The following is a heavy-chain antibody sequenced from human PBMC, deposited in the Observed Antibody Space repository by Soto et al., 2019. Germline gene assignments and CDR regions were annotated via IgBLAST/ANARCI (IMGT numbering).Heavy chain of an antibody. CDR3: AIQQVTPEVRFDY. J-gene: IGHJ4*02. V-gene: IGHV3-53*01. CDR2: IYSGGST. CDR1: GFTVSSNY. Sequence: GGSLRLSCAASGFTVSSNYMSWVRQAPGKGLEWVSVIYSGGSTYYADSVKGRFTISRDNSKNTLYLQMNSLRAEDTAVYYCAIQQVTPEVRFDYWGQGTLVTVSS. D-gene: IGHD4-4*01.